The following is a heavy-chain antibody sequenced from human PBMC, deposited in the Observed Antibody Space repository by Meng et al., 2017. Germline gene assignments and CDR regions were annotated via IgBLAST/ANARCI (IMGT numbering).Heavy chain of an antibody. Sequence: QVQVVQCGSEVRKPGSSVKVSCKASGYTLTSYAITWLRQAPGQGLQWMGWIDTKTGNPTYVPGFTGRLVFSLDTSVSTAYLQISGLKADDTAVYYCTRDGYSDCSRTSCFDSWGQGTLVTVSS. V-gene: IGHV7-4-1*02. CDR3: TRDGYSDCSRTSCFDS. CDR1: GYTLTSYA. J-gene: IGHJ4*02. D-gene: IGHD2-2*01. CDR2: IDTKTGNP.